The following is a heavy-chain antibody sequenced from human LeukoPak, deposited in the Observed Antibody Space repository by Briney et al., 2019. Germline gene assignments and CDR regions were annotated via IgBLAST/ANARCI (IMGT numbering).Heavy chain of an antibody. CDR3: ARGGRDGYTLNPFDY. J-gene: IGHJ4*02. D-gene: IGHD5-24*01. V-gene: IGHV3-53*04. Sequence: GGSLRLSCAASGFTVSSSYMSWVRQAPGKGLEWVSVLYAGDRTNYADSVKGRFTISRHNSKNILYLQMNSLTLEDTAVYYCARGGRDGYTLNPFDYWGQGTLVTVSS. CDR2: LYAGDRT. CDR1: GFTVSSSY.